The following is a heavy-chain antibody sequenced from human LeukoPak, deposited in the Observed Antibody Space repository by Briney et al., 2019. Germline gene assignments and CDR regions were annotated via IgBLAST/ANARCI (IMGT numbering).Heavy chain of an antibody. CDR3: AKREAEGTGSIAY. J-gene: IGHJ4*01. CDR1: GFTFSKSA. Sequence: GGSLRLSCAGSGFTFSKSALTWVRQAPGTGLEYVSAISGRGDFTYYADSVKGRVTISRDNSRTLLFLQMRSLRAQDAAIYSCAKREAEGTGSIAYGSHGTLVTV. D-gene: IGHD3/OR15-3a*01. V-gene: IGHV3-23*01. CDR2: ISGRGDFT.